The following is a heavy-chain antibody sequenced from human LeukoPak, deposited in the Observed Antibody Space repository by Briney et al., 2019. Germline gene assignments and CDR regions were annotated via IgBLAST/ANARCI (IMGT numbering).Heavy chain of an antibody. J-gene: IGHJ4*02. Sequence: ASVKVSCKASGYTFTSNYIHWVRQAPGQGLEWMGMIYPRDGSTSYAQKFQGRVTVTRDTSTSTVHMELSSLRSEDTAVYYCATDKETQLALDYWGQGTLVTVSS. CDR2: IYPRDGST. CDR3: ATDKETQLALDY. D-gene: IGHD3-3*02. CDR1: GYTFTSNY. V-gene: IGHV1-46*01.